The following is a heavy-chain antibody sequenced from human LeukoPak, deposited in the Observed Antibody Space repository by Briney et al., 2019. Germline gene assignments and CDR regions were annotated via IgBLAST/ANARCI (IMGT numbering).Heavy chain of an antibody. CDR3: ARDLVTVSKGFDI. CDR2: ISYIGST. CDR1: DDSFSSHY. J-gene: IGHJ3*02. Sequence: PSETLSLTCAVSDDSFSSHYWTWIRQPPGKGLEWIGYISYIGSTNYNPSLNSRVTISIDTSKNQFSLKLISVTAADTAVYYCARDLVTVSKGFDIWGQGTMVSVSS. V-gene: IGHV4-59*11. D-gene: IGHD4-17*01.